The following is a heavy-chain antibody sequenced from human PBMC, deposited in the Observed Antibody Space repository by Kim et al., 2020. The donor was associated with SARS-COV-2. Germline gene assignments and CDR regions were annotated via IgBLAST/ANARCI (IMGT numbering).Heavy chain of an antibody. D-gene: IGHD5-18*01. CDR3: AKGTYIYVLHGMDV. V-gene: IGHV3-23*01. Sequence: GGSLRLSCAASGFTFSSYAMNWVRQAPGKGLEWVSGISGSGGSRCYADSVEGRFTISRDNSKNTLYLQMNSLRDEDTAVYYCAKGTYIYVLHGMDVWGQGTTVTVSS. CDR2: ISGSGGSR. CDR1: GFTFSSYA. J-gene: IGHJ6*02.